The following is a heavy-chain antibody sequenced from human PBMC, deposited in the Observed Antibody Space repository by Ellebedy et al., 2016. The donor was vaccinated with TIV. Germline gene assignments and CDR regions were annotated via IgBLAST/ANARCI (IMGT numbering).Heavy chain of an antibody. J-gene: IGHJ4*02. D-gene: IGHD1-1*01. Sequence: SQTLSLTCAISGDSVSSNNAAWNWIRQSPSRGLEWLGRTYYRSKWYYDYADSVKGRITIKPDTSENQFSLQLNSVTPNDTAVYFCAIEGRTGRLHWGQGTLVTVAS. CDR3: AIEGRTGRLH. V-gene: IGHV6-1*01. CDR1: GDSVSSNNAA. CDR2: TYYRSKWYY.